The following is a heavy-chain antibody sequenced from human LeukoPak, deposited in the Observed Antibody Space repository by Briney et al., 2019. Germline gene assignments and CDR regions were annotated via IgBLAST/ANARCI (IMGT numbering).Heavy chain of an antibody. Sequence: GESLKISFKGSGYSFTNYWIGWVRQMPGEGLEWMGIIYPGDSDTRYSPSFQGQVTISADKSISTAYLQWSSLKASDTAMYYCARLVGDSSGSYDYFDYWGRGTLVTVSS. D-gene: IGHD3-22*01. V-gene: IGHV5-51*01. CDR2: IYPGDSDT. J-gene: IGHJ4*02. CDR1: GYSFTNYW. CDR3: ARLVGDSSGSYDYFDY.